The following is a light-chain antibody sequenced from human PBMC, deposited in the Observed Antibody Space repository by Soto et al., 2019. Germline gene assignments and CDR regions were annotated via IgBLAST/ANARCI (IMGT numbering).Light chain of an antibody. V-gene: IGKV1-5*03. Sequence: DIQMTQSPSTVSGYVGDSVTITCRASQTISSWLAWYQQRPGKAPKLLIYKASTLKSGVPSRVSGSGSGTEFTLTISSLQPDDFATYYCQHYNSYSEAFGQGTKVDIK. J-gene: IGKJ1*01. CDR1: QTISSW. CDR2: KAS. CDR3: QHYNSYSEA.